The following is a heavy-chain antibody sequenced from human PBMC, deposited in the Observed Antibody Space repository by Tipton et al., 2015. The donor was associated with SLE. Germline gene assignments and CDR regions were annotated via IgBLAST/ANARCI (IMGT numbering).Heavy chain of an antibody. Sequence: TLSLTCTVSGGSISSYYWSWIRQPPGKGLEWIGYIYYSGSTNYNPSLKSRVTISVDTSKNQFSLKLSSVTAADTAMYYCARTRIAAAFFDYWGQGTLVTVSS. V-gene: IGHV4-59*08. D-gene: IGHD6-13*01. J-gene: IGHJ4*02. CDR1: GGSISSYY. CDR3: ARTRIAAAFFDY. CDR2: IYYSGST.